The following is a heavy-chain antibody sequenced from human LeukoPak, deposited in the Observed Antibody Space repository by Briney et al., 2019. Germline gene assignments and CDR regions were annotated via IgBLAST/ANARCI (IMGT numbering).Heavy chain of an antibody. D-gene: IGHD3-3*01. V-gene: IGHV1-69*13. J-gene: IGHJ5*02. CDR2: IIPIFGTA. CDR1: GGTFSSYA. CDR3: ARGTYYDFWSGYYHWFDP. Sequence: SVKVSCKASGGTFSSYAISWVRQAPGQGLEWMGGIIPIFGTANYAQKFQGRVTITADESTSTAYMELSSLRSEDTAVYYCARGTYYDFWSGYYHWFDPWGQGTLVTVSS.